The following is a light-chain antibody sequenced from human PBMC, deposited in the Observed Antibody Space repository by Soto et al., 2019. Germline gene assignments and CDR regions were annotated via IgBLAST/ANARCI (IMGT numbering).Light chain of an antibody. Sequence: DIVMTQSPLSLPVTSGEPASISCRSSQRLLHGNGYNYLEWYLQKPGQSPQLLIYLGSNRASGVPDRFSGSGSGTHFTLKISRVEAEDVGIYYCMQALQTPYTFGQGTKVEVK. CDR2: LGS. CDR3: MQALQTPYT. J-gene: IGKJ2*01. CDR1: QRLLHGNGYNY. V-gene: IGKV2-28*01.